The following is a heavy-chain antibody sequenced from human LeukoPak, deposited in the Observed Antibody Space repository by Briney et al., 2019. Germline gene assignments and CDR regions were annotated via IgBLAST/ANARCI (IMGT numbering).Heavy chain of an antibody. CDR3: VSPVFINY. V-gene: IGHV3-64D*06. CDR2: IGSDGDST. D-gene: IGHD1-14*01. CDR1: GFTFSSLG. Sequence: PGGSLRLSCSASGFTFSSLGMHWVRQAPGKGLEHVSTIGSDGDSTYYADSVKDRFTISRDNSNNALYLQMTSLRPEDSAVYYCVSPVFINYWGQGTLVTVSS. J-gene: IGHJ4*01.